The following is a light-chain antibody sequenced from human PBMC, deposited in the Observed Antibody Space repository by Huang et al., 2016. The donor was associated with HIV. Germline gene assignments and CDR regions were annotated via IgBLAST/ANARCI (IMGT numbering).Light chain of an antibody. Sequence: DIVMTQSPATLSVSPGERATLSCRPSQSVNSNLAWYQQKPGQSPRLLIYAASTRATGIPARFSGSGSGTEFTLTISSLQSEDFAVYYCQQYNSWPRTFGQGTKVEIQ. CDR1: QSVNSN. CDR3: QQYNSWPRT. V-gene: IGKV3-15*01. CDR2: AAS. J-gene: IGKJ1*01.